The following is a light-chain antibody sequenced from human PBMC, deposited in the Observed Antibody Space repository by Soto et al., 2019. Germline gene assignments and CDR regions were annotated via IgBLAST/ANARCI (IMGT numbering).Light chain of an antibody. CDR3: QQSYSTPRT. V-gene: IGKV1-39*01. Sequence: IHMTHSPSSLSASLRDIVTMTFRASQSISSYLNWYQQKPLKSPKLLIYAASSLQSGVPSRFSGSGSGTDFTLTVSSLQPEDFATYFCQQSYSTPRTFGQGTKVDIK. CDR2: AAS. CDR1: QSISSY. J-gene: IGKJ1*01.